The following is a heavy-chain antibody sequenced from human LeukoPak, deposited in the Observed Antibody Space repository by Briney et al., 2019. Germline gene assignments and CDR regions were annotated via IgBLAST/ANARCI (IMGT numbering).Heavy chain of an antibody. J-gene: IGHJ4*02. D-gene: IGHD1-26*01. V-gene: IGHV3-21*01. Sequence: GGSLRLSCAASGFTFSSYSMNWVRQAPGKGLEWVSSISSSSSYIYYAVSVKGRFTISRDNAKNSLYLQMNSLRAEDTAVYYCARDRELLDYWGQGTLVTVSS. CDR2: ISSSSSYI. CDR3: ARDRELLDY. CDR1: GFTFSSYS.